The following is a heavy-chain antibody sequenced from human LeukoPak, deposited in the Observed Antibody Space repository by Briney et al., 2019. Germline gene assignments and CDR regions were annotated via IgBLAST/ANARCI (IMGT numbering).Heavy chain of an antibody. CDR2: INPNSGGT. Sequence: ASVKVSCKASGYTFTDYYMHWVRQAPGQGLEWMGWINPNSGGTNYAQKFQGRVTMTRDTSISTAYMELSRLASDDTAVYYCARGVAGPYYYYYMDVWGRGTTVTVSS. CDR1: GYTFTDYY. V-gene: IGHV1-2*02. J-gene: IGHJ6*03. D-gene: IGHD6-19*01. CDR3: ARGVAGPYYYYYMDV.